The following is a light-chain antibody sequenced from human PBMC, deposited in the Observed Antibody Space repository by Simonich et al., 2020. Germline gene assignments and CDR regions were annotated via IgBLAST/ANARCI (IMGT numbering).Light chain of an antibody. Sequence: SYVLTQPPSVSVAPGKTARITCGGNNIGSKSVHWYQQKPGQAPVLVVYDDSDRPSGIPERLSGSNSGNTATLTISRVEAGDEADHYCQVWDSSSDHPYVFGTGTKVTVL. CDR2: DDS. CDR1: NIGSKS. V-gene: IGLV3-21*03. CDR3: QVWDSSSDHPYV. J-gene: IGLJ1*01.